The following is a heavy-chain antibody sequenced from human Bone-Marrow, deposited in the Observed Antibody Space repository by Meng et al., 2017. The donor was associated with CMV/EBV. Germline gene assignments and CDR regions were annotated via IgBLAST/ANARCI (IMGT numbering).Heavy chain of an antibody. CDR1: GFTFSADW. D-gene: IGHD2-15*01. CDR3: VKERLTRSHSSFDS. J-gene: IGHJ4*02. CDR2: IREDGRDK. V-gene: IGHV3-7*01. Sequence: GGSLRLSCAASGFTFSADWMSWIRHIPEKGLEWVANIREDGRDKYYIDSVKGRFAISRDNAKNSLYLQMNSLTAEDTAVYYCVKERLTRSHSSFDSWGQGTLVTVSS.